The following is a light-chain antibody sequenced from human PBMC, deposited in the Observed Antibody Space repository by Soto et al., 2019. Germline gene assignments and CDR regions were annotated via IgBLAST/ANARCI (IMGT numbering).Light chain of an antibody. J-gene: IGLJ2*01. V-gene: IGLV2-14*01. CDR1: SSDVGGYNY. Sequence: QSVLTQPASVSGSPGQPITISCTGTSSDVGGYNYVSWYQQHPGKAPKLMIYDVSNRPSGVSNRFSGSRSGNTAALTISGLQAEDEAHYYCSSYTGNTTLVIFGGGTKVTVL. CDR2: DVS. CDR3: SSYTGNTTLVI.